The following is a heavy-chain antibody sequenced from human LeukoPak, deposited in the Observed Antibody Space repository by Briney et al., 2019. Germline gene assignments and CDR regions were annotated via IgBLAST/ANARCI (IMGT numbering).Heavy chain of an antibody. D-gene: IGHD6-13*01. CDR1: GFTFSSYA. Sequence: GGSLRLSCAASGFTFSSYAMHCVRQAPGKGLEWVAVISYDGSNKYYADSVKGRFTISRDNSKNTLYLQMNSLRAEDTAVYYCARSTAAEGPTHNWFDPWGQGTLVTVSS. J-gene: IGHJ5*02. CDR3: ARSTAAEGPTHNWFDP. V-gene: IGHV3-30-3*01. CDR2: ISYDGSNK.